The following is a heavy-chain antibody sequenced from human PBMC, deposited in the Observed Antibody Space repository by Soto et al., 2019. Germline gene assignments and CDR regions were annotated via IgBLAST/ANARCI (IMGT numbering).Heavy chain of an antibody. CDR3: AKDKALWFGESPPDY. D-gene: IGHD3-10*01. Sequence: GRPLRLSCAASGFTFSSYAMGWVRQAPGKGLEWVSAISGSGGSTYYADSVKGRFTISRDNSKNTLYLQMNSLRAEDTAVYYCAKDKALWFGESPPDYWGQGTLVTVSS. CDR1: GFTFSSYA. J-gene: IGHJ4*02. V-gene: IGHV3-23*01. CDR2: ISGSGGST.